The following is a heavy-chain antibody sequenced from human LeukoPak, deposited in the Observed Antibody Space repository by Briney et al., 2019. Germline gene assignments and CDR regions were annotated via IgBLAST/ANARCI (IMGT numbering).Heavy chain of an antibody. CDR2: IKLDGTQK. CDR1: GSTFRNYW. D-gene: IGHD3/OR15-3a*01. CDR3: TRDFWTDY. V-gene: IGHV3-7*01. J-gene: IGHJ4*02. Sequence: PGGSLRLSCAASGSTFRNYWVSWIRQAPGRGLEWVANIKLDGTQKNYIQSVRGRFTISRDNARNFLYLQLSSLRAEDTAVYYCTRDFWTDYWGQGTLVTVSS.